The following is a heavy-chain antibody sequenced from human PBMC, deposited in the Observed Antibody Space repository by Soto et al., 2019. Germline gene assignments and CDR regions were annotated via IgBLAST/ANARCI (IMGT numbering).Heavy chain of an antibody. CDR2: IYSGGST. CDR1: GFTVSSNY. D-gene: IGHD3-9*01. J-gene: IGHJ3*02. V-gene: IGHV3-66*01. CDR3: ARGGQDYDSLTGYYTGGAFDI. Sequence: EVQLVESGGGLVQPGGSLRLSCAASGFTVSSNYMSWVRQAPGKGLEWVSVIYSGGSTYYADSVKGRFTISRDNSKNTLYLQMNSLRAEDTAVYYCARGGQDYDSLTGYYTGGAFDIWGQGTMVTVSS.